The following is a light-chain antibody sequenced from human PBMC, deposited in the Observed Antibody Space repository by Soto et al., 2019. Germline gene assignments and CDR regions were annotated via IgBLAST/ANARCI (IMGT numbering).Light chain of an antibody. Sequence: DIQMTQSPSSLSASVGDRVTITCRASQSISSYLNWYLQKPGKAPKLLIYATSSLQSGVPSRFSGSGSGTDFTLTINSLQPEDFATYYCQQSYSGRRTFGQGTKVEIK. CDR2: ATS. V-gene: IGKV1-39*01. CDR3: QQSYSGRRT. CDR1: QSISSY. J-gene: IGKJ1*01.